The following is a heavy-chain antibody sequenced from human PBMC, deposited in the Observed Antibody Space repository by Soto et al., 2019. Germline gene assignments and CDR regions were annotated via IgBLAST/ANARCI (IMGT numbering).Heavy chain of an antibody. CDR3: ASPKIAFYNWFDP. V-gene: IGHV4-39*01. D-gene: IGHD3-3*02. J-gene: IGHJ5*02. Sequence: SETLSLTCTISGASISSSRCYWAWIRQPPGKGLEWIGSIYYSGSTYYNPSLKSRVTISVDTSKNQFSLKLSSVIAADTAVYYCASPKIAFYNWFDPWGQGTLVTVS. CDR2: IYYSGST. CDR1: GASISSSRCY.